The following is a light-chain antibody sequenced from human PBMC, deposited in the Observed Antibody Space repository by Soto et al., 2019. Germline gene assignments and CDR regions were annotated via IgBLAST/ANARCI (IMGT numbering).Light chain of an antibody. CDR1: QGISSY. V-gene: IGKV1-8*01. CDR3: QQYYSYPPFT. Sequence: AIRMTQSPSSLSASTGDRVTITCRASQGISSYLDWYQQKPGKAPKLLIYAASTLQSGVPSRFSGSGSGTDFTLAICCLQTEDFATYYCQQYYSYPPFTFGPGTKVDI. J-gene: IGKJ3*01. CDR2: AAS.